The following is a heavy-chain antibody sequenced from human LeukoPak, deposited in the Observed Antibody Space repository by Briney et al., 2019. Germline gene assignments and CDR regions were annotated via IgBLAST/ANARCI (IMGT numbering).Heavy chain of an antibody. CDR1: GGSISSGGYY. J-gene: IGHJ2*01. CDR2: IYYSGST. V-gene: IGHV4-31*03. CDR3: ARQDSSGWYRPVWYFDL. Sequence: SETLSLTCTVSGGSISSGGYYWSWLRQHPGKGLEWIGYIYYSGSTYYNPSLKSRVTISVDTSKNQFSLKLSSVTAADTAVYYCARQDSSGWYRPVWYFDLWGRGTLVSVSS. D-gene: IGHD6-19*01.